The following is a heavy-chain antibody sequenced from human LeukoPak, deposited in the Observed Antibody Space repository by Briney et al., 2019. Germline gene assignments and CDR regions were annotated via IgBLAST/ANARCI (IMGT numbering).Heavy chain of an antibody. CDR2: ISGTGGST. J-gene: IGHJ4*02. Sequence: GGSLRHSCAATGFTLSSYAMSWVRQAPGKGLEWVSAISGTGGSTYYADSVKGRFTISRDNSKNTLYLQMNSLRDEDTAVYYCAKGHAQAAAGDIDYWGQGTLVTVSS. CDR1: GFTLSSYA. D-gene: IGHD6-13*01. CDR3: AKGHAQAAAGDIDY. V-gene: IGHV3-23*01.